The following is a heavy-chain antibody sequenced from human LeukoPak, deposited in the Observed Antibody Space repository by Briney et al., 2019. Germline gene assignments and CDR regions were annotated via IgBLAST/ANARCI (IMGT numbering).Heavy chain of an antibody. J-gene: IGHJ6*02. CDR3: ARGTTSNYFSYYYGMDV. CDR2: IYYSGST. D-gene: IGHD4-11*01. Sequence: SETLSLTCTVSGGSISSYYWSWIRQPPGKGLEWIGYIYYSGSTNYNPSLKSRVTMSVDTSKNQFSLKLSSVTAADTAVYYCARGTTSNYFSYYYGMDVWGQGTTVTVSS. CDR1: GGSISSYY. V-gene: IGHV4-59*12.